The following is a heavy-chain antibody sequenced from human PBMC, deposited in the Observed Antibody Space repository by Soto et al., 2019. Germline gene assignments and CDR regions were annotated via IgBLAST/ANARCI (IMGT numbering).Heavy chain of an antibody. CDR3: AKGRGGSGSLTPRVDF. CDR2: ISGGGDTT. Sequence: EVQLLESGGGLVQPGGSLRLSCAASGFTFNNYAMTWVRQAPGKGLEWVSAISGGGDTTSYADSVKGRFTVSRDGSKHTLYLQMSSLRAEDTALYYCAKGRGGSGSLTPRVDFWGQGTLVTFSS. D-gene: IGHD3-10*01. V-gene: IGHV3-23*01. J-gene: IGHJ4*02. CDR1: GFTFNNYA.